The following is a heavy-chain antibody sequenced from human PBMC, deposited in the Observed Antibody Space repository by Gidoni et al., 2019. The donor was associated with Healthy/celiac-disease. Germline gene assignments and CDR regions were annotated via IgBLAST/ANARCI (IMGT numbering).Heavy chain of an antibody. CDR3: AKDYYDVWSGYYTGLAFDI. CDR2: SSGSGGST. CDR1: GFTFSSYA. Sequence: EVQLLESGGGLVQPGGSLSLSCAASGFTFSSYAMSWVRQGPGKGLEWDSDSSGSGGSTYYADSVKGRFTISRDNSKNTLYLQMNSLRAEDTAVYYCAKDYYDVWSGYYTGLAFDIWGQGTMVTVSS. V-gene: IGHV3-23*01. J-gene: IGHJ3*02. D-gene: IGHD3-3*01.